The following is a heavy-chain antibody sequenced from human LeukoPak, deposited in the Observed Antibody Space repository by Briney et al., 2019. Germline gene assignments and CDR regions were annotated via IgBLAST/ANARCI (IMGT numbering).Heavy chain of an antibody. CDR3: AKKSIAVAAGYYFDY. CDR1: GFTFSSYA. Sequence: GGSLRLSCAASGFTFSSYAMSWFRLAPGKGLEWVSAISGSGGSTYYADSVKGRFTISRDNSKNTLYLQMNSLRAEDTAVYYCAKKSIAVAAGYYFDYWGQGTLVTVSS. D-gene: IGHD6-19*01. J-gene: IGHJ4*02. V-gene: IGHV3-23*01. CDR2: ISGSGGST.